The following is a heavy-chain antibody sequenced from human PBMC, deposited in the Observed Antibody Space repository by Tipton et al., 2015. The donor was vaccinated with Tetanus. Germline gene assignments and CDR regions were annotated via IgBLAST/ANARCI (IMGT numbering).Heavy chain of an antibody. V-gene: IGHV4-59*12. CDR1: GGSISSYY. CDR3: ARPGRGIGNWFDP. Sequence: TLSLTCTVSGGSISSYYWSWIRQPPGKGLEWIGQIYQSGTTKYNPSLKGRVTISEDTSKNHFSLTLKSVTAADTAVYYCARPGRGIGNWFDPWGQGTLVTVSS. CDR2: IYQSGTT. J-gene: IGHJ5*02. D-gene: IGHD1-26*01.